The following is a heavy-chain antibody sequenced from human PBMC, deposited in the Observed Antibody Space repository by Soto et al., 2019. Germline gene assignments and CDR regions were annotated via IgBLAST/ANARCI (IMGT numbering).Heavy chain of an antibody. CDR3: AGARIAARRLNTLFDY. CDR1: GGTFSSYA. J-gene: IGHJ4*02. CDR2: IIPIFGTA. V-gene: IGHV1-69*01. D-gene: IGHD6-6*01. Sequence: QVQLVQSGAEVKKPGSSVKVSCKASGGTFSSYAISWVQQAPGQGLEWMGGIIPIFGTANYAQKFQGRVTITADESTSTAYMELSSLRSEDTAVYYCAGARIAARRLNTLFDYWGQGTLVTVSS.